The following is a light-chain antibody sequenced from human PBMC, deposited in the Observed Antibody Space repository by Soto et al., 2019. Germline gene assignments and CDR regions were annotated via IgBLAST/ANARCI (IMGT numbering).Light chain of an antibody. Sequence: DVQMTQSPSSLSAFVGDRVTITCRASQGIAPYLAWFQQKPGKVPKLLIYATSTLQSGVPSRFRGSGSGTDFTLTISSLQPEDVGTYYCQKYNSAPLTFGGGTKVDIK. V-gene: IGKV1-27*01. CDR1: QGIAPY. J-gene: IGKJ4*01. CDR3: QKYNSAPLT. CDR2: ATS.